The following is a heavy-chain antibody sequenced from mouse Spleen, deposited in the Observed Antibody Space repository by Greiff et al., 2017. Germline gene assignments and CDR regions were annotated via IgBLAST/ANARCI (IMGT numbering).Heavy chain of an antibody. J-gene: IGHJ3*01. D-gene: IGHD2-3*01. V-gene: IGHV1S81*02. CDR3: TRGDDGYPFAY. CDR1: GYTFTSYY. Sequence: QVQLQQSGAELVKPGASVKLSCKASGYTFTSYYMYWVKQRPGQGLEWIGEINPSNGGTNFNEKFKSKATLTVDKSSSTAYMQLSSLTSEDSAVYYCTRGDDGYPFAYWGQGTLVTVSA. CDR2: INPSNGGT.